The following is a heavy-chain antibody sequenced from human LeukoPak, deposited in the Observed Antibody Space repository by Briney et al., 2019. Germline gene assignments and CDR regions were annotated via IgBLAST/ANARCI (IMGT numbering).Heavy chain of an antibody. J-gene: IGHJ5*02. CDR3: AKGGRDIVVVPAAMGGNWFDP. CDR1: RGTFSSYA. Sequence: GASVKVSCKASRGTFSSYAISWVRQAPGQGLEWMGGIIPMFGTANYAQKFQGRVTITADESTSTAYMELSSLRSEDTAVYYCAKGGRDIVVVPAAMGGNWFDPWGQGTLVTVSS. V-gene: IGHV1-69*13. D-gene: IGHD2-2*01. CDR2: IIPMFGTA.